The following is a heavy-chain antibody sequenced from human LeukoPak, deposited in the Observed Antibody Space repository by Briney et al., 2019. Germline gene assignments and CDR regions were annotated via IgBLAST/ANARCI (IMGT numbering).Heavy chain of an antibody. CDR2: INHSGST. V-gene: IGHV4-34*01. Sequence: SETLSLTCAVYGGSFSGYYWSWIRQPPGKGLEWIGEINHSGSTNYNPSLKSRVTISVDTSKNQFSLKLSSVTAADTAVYYCARVRTNDFWSGYWDYYYGMDVWGQGTTVTVSS. CDR1: GGSFSGYY. CDR3: ARVRTNDFWSGYWDYYYGMDV. J-gene: IGHJ6*02. D-gene: IGHD3-3*01.